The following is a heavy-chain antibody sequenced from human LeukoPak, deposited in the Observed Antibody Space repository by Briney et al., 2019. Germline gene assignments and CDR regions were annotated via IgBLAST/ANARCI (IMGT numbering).Heavy chain of an antibody. Sequence: SETLSLTCTVSGGSLSSYYWSWIRQPAGKGLEWIGRIYTSGSTNYNPSLKSRVTMSVDTSKNQFSLKLSSVTAADTAVYYCARAVSHCSSTSCYLYYGMDVWGQGTLVTVSS. D-gene: IGHD2-2*01. CDR1: GGSLSSYY. J-gene: IGHJ6*02. CDR3: ARAVSHCSSTSCYLYYGMDV. CDR2: IYTSGST. V-gene: IGHV4-4*07.